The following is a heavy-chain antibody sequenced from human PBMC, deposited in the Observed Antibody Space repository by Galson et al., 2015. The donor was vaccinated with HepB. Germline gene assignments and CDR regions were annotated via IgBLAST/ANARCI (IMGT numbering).Heavy chain of an antibody. J-gene: IGHJ3*02. CDR2: ISTNGANI. CDR1: GFTFSRHT. V-gene: IGHV3-48*04. D-gene: IGHD2-15*01. CDR3: ATVLFGSGAYWTFEM. Sequence: SLRLSCAASGFTFSRHTTSWVRQTPGQGLQWLSYISTNGANIHYADSVKGRFTVARDNAKNTMLLQMNSLRAEDTAVYYCATVLFGSGAYWTFEMWGQGTLVTVSS.